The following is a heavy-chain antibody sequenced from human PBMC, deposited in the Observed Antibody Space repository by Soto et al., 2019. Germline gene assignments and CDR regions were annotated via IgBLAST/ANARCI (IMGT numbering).Heavy chain of an antibody. V-gene: IGHV3-21*01. D-gene: IGHD2-15*01. CDR1: VFTFSSYS. CDR3: GRGGSGGSSSRYYGMDL. J-gene: IGHJ6*02. Sequence: PGGSLRLSCAASVFTFSSYSMNWVRQAPGEGLEWVSSISSSTSYIYYADSVKGRFTISRDNANNSLYLQMNSLRAEDTAVYYCGRGGSGGSSSRYYGMDLWGQGTTVTVSS. CDR2: ISSSTSYI.